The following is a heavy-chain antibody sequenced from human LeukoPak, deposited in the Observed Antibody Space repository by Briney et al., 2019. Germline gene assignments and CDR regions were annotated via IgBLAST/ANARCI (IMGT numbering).Heavy chain of an antibody. CDR3: ARISQCSGGSCYDYYYYYMDV. CDR1: GGSISSYY. V-gene: IGHV4-59*01. J-gene: IGHJ6*03. CDR2: IYYSGST. Sequence: PSETLSLTRTVSGGSISSYYWSWIRQPPGKGLEWIGYIYYSGSTNYNPSLKSRVTISVDTSKNQFSLKLSSVTAADTAVYYCARISQCSGGSCYDYYYYYMDVWGKGTTVTVSS. D-gene: IGHD2-15*01.